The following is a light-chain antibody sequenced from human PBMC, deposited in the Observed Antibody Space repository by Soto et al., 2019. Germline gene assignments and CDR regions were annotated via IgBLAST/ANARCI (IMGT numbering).Light chain of an antibody. CDR3: QQYGKSPIT. CDR2: GTS. J-gene: IGKJ5*01. V-gene: IGKV3-20*01. CDR1: ERIYSAY. Sequence: TPPPATLYLSRGERATLSCRASERIYSAYLGWYQQKPGQAPRLLIYGTSSRATGIPDRFSGSGSGTDFTLTIRRLEPEDFAVYYCQQYGKSPITFGQGTRLESK.